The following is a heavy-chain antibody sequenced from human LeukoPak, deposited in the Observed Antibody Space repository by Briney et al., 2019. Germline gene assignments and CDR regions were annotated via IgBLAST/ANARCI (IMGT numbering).Heavy chain of an antibody. J-gene: IGHJ4*02. Sequence: GGSLRLSCAASGFTVSSNYMSWVRQAPGKGLEWVSVIYSGGSTYYADSVKGRFTISRDNSKNTLCLQMNSLRAEDTAVYYCARVGGTRGFYFDYWGQGTLVTVSS. V-gene: IGHV3-66*01. CDR1: GFTVSSNY. D-gene: IGHD1-26*01. CDR2: IYSGGST. CDR3: ARVGGTRGFYFDY.